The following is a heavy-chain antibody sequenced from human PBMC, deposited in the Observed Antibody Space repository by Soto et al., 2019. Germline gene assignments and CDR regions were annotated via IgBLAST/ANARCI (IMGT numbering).Heavy chain of an antibody. CDR1: GFTFSSYS. CDR2: ISSSSSYI. CDR3: ARDGPPPGDCSSMVVSDY. J-gene: IGHJ4*02. V-gene: IGHV3-21*01. Sequence: GGSLRLSCAASGFTFSSYSMNWVRQAPGKGLEWVSSISSSSSYIYYADSVKGRFTISRDNAKNSLYLQMNSLRAEDTAVYYCARDGPPPGDCSSMVVSDYWGQGTLVTVSS. D-gene: IGHD6-6*01.